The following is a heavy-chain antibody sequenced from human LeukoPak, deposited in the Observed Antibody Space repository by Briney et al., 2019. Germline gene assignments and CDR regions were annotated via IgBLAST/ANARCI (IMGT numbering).Heavy chain of an antibody. CDR2: IGIRGDT. Sequence: PGGSLRLSCAASGFTFIDYDMHWVRQVIGKGLEWVSAIGIRGDTHYSGSVKGRFTISRENAKSSLHLQMNSLRAEDTAVYYCARDSVLMVVVPVGTSDYWGQGILVTVSS. D-gene: IGHD2-21*02. CDR3: ARDSVLMVVVPVGTSDY. J-gene: IGHJ4*02. V-gene: IGHV3-13*01. CDR1: GFTFIDYD.